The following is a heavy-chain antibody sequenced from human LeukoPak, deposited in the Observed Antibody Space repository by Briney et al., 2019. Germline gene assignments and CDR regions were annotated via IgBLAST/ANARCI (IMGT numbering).Heavy chain of an antibody. CDR1: GFTFSSYA. CDR2: ISGSGGST. J-gene: IGHJ4*02. Sequence: PGGSLRLSCAASGFTFSSYAMSWVRQAPGKGLEWVSAISGSGGSTYYADSVKGRFTISRDNSKNTLYLQMNSLRAEDTAVYYCAKDWDGYNFIPPPVVARRPALFDYWGQGTLVTVSS. V-gene: IGHV3-23*01. D-gene: IGHD5-24*01. CDR3: AKDWDGYNFIPPPVVARRPALFDY.